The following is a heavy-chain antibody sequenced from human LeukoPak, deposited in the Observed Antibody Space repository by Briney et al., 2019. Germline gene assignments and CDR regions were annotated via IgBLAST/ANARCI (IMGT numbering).Heavy chain of an antibody. V-gene: IGHV4-39*01. CDR2: IYYSGSS. Sequence: SETLSLTCSVYGGSVSSSSSYWGWIRQPPGKGLEWIGSIYYSGSSFDNPALKSRVTISVDTSKNQFSLKLSSVTAADTAVYYCARHRSGWLQSSFDYWGQGTLVTVSS. J-gene: IGHJ4*02. CDR1: GGSVSSSSSY. D-gene: IGHD5-24*01. CDR3: ARHRSGWLQSSFDY.